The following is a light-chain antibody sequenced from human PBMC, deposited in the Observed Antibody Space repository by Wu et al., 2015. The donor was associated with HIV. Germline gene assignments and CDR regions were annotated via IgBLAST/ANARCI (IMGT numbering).Light chain of an antibody. CDR1: QSVSSN. CDR2: GAS. J-gene: IGKJ2*01. V-gene: IGKV3-15*01. Sequence: EIVLTQSPATLSVSPGEGATLSCRASQSVSSNLAWYQQRPGQAPRLLISGASTRATGIPGRFSGSGSGTEFTLTISSMQSEDFAVYYCQDYSRPNRTFGQGTNLEIK. CDR3: QDYSRPNRT.